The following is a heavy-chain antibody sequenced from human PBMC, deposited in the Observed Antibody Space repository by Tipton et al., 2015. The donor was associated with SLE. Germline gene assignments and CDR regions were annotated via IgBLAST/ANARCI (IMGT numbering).Heavy chain of an antibody. Sequence: SLRLSCAASGFTFSNAWMSWVRQAPGKGLEWVGRIKSKTDGGTTDYAAPVKGRFTISRDDSKNTLYLQMNSLKTEDTAVYYCTKQTTSHIVEVPGYFQHWGQGTLVTVSS. CDR3: TKQTTSHIVEVPGYFQH. CDR2: IKSKTDGGTT. J-gene: IGHJ1*01. CDR1: GFTFSNAW. D-gene: IGHD2-2*01. V-gene: IGHV3-15*01.